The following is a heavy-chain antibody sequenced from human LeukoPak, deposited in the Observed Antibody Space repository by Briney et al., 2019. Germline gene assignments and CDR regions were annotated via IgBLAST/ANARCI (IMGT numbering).Heavy chain of an antibody. CDR3: ATSYYYDSSGYYRRFDY. CDR2: GSGGST. V-gene: IGHV3-23*01. Sequence: GSGGSTYYADSVKGRFTISRDNSKNTLYLQMNSLRAEDTAVYYCATSYYYDSSGYYRRFDYWGQGTLVTVSS. J-gene: IGHJ4*02. D-gene: IGHD3-22*01.